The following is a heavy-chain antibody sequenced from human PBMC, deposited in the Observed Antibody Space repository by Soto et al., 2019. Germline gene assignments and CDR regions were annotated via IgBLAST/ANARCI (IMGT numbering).Heavy chain of an antibody. CDR2: ISYDGSNK. J-gene: IGHJ1*01. V-gene: IGHV3-30-3*01. D-gene: IGHD3-22*01. CDR1: GFTFSSYA. Sequence: GGSLRLSCAASGFTFSSYAMHWVRQAPGKGLEWVAVISYDGSNKYYADSVKGRFTISRDNSKNTLYLQMNSLRAEDTAVYYCARDRPDYYDSSGDFQHWGQGTLVTVSS. CDR3: ARDRPDYYDSSGDFQH.